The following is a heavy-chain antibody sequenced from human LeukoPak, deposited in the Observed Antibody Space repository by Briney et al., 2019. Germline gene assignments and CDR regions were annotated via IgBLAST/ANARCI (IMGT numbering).Heavy chain of an antibody. CDR2: IYHSGST. Sequence: DPSETLSLTCSVPGGSISSTSYYWGWIRQPPGKGLEWIGSIYHSGSTYYNPSLKSRVTISVDTSKNQFSLRLSSVTAADTAVYYCARTGVGGYGEIDYWGQGTLVTVSS. J-gene: IGHJ4*02. V-gene: IGHV4-39*01. D-gene: IGHD4-17*01. CDR3: ARTGVGGYGEIDY. CDR1: GGSISSTSYY.